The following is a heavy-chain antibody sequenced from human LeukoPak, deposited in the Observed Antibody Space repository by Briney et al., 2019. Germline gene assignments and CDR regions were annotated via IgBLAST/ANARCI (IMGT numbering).Heavy chain of an antibody. Sequence: SVELSCKTSGGXFSSSAITWVXXAPXQXLEWMGRIIPVLNITTYAQKFQGRVTITADTSTSTVYMELSSLRSEETAVYYCAKDQGLTAPPPYGLDVWGQGTTVIVTS. J-gene: IGHJ6*02. D-gene: IGHD5-18*01. CDR1: GGXFSSSA. CDR3: AKDQGLTAPPPYGLDV. V-gene: IGHV1-69*04. CDR2: IIPVLNIT.